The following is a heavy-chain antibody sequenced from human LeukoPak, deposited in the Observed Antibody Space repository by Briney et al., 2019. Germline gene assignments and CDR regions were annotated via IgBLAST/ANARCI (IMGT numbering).Heavy chain of an antibody. V-gene: IGHV3-30*02. J-gene: IGHJ6*03. D-gene: IGHD3-10*01. Sequence: PGGSLRLSCAASGFTFSSYGMHWVRQAPGKGLEWVAFIRSDGSNKYYADSVRGRFTISRDNSKNTLYLQMNSLRAEDSAVYYCAKDQFKPSAITMLRGVRGYYYLMDVWGKGTTVTISS. CDR3: AKDQFKPSAITMLRGVRGYYYLMDV. CDR2: IRSDGSNK. CDR1: GFTFSSYG.